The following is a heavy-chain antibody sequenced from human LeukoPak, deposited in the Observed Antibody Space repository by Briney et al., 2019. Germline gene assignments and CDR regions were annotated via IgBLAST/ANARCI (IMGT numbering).Heavy chain of an antibody. V-gene: IGHV3-30*18. CDR2: ITNDGSDK. D-gene: IGHD6-13*01. CDR1: AFNFSDYG. J-gene: IGHJ4*02. CDR3: AKVGGRSWFYFDN. Sequence: GGSLRLSCAGSAFNFSDYGMGWVRQAPGKGLEWVAVITNDGSDKYYTDSVKGRFSISRDNSKNTLYLQMNSLRPEDTAIYFCAKVGGRSWFYFDNWGQGTVVTVSS.